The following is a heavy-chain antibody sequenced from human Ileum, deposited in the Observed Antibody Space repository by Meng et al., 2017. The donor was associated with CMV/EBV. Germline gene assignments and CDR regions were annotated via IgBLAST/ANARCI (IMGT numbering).Heavy chain of an antibody. D-gene: IGHD6-13*01. CDR1: RGSISSDY. V-gene: IGHV4-4*07. J-gene: IGHJ4*02. CDR3: ARGPYSSSWSSFDY. Sequence: QVLPEESGQGLVQPSEPLSPPGSGARGSISSDYWSWIRQPAGKGLEWIGRIYTSGSTNYNPSLKSRVTMSVDTSKTQFSLKLSSVTAADTAVYYCARGPYSSSWSSFDYWGQGTLVTVSS. CDR2: IYTSGST.